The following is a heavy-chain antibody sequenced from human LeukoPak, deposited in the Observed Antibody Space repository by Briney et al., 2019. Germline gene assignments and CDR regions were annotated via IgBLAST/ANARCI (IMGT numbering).Heavy chain of an antibody. CDR1: GGTFSSYA. V-gene: IGHV1-69*06. CDR3: ARGQPSHSSGWHDRFDY. Sequence: ASVKVPCKASGGTFSSYAISWVRQAPGQGLEWMGGIIPIFGTANYAQKFQGRVTITADKSTSTAYMELSSLRSEDTAVYYCARGQPSHSSGWHDRFDYWGQGTLVTVSS. J-gene: IGHJ4*02. CDR2: IIPIFGTA. D-gene: IGHD6-19*01.